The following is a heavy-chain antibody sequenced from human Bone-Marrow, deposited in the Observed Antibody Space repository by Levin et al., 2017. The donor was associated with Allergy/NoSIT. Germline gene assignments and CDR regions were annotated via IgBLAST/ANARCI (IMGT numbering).Heavy chain of an antibody. CDR3: TTATYSNYPHLYFDY. CDR2: IKSKTDGGTT. J-gene: IGHJ4*02. Sequence: PGGSLRLSCAASGFTFSNAWMSWVRQAPGKGLEWVGRIKSKTDGGTTDYAAPVKGRFTISRDDSKNTLYLQMNSLKTEDTAVYYCTTATYSNYPHLYFDYWGQGTLVTVSS. V-gene: IGHV3-15*01. D-gene: IGHD4-11*01. CDR1: GFTFSNAW.